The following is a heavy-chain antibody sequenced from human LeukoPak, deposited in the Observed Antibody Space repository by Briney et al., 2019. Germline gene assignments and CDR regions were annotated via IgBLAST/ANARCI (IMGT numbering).Heavy chain of an antibody. Sequence: SETLSLTCTVSGGSISSDGYYWSWIRQPPGKGLEWIGYIYHSGSTYYNPSLKSRVTISVDRSKDQFSLKLSSVTAADTAVYYCARVPKFWSGIQKAPDAFDIWGQGTMVTVSS. V-gene: IGHV4-30-2*01. CDR3: ARVPKFWSGIQKAPDAFDI. CDR2: IYHSGST. CDR1: GGSISSDGYY. J-gene: IGHJ3*02. D-gene: IGHD3-3*01.